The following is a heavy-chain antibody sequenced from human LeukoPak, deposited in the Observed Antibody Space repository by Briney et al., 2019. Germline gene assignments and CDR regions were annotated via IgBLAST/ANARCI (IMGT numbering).Heavy chain of an antibody. CDR1: GYTFTSYG. D-gene: IGHD4-17*01. J-gene: IGHJ4*02. V-gene: IGHV1-18*01. CDR2: ISAYNGNT. Sequence: ASVKVSCKASGYTFTSYGISWVRQAPGQGLEWMGWISAYNGNTNYAQKLQGRVTMTTDTSTSTAYMELRSLRSDDTAVYYCARHATYDYGDYFDAFDIWGRGTLVTVSS. CDR3: ARHATYDYGDYFDAFDI.